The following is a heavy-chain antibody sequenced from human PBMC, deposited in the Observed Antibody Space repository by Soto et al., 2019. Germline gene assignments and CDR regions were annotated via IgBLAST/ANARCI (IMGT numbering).Heavy chain of an antibody. Sequence: PGESLKISCKGSGYSFTSYWIGWVRQMPGKGLEWMGIIYPGDSDTRYSPSFQGQVTISADKSISTAYLQWSSLKASDTAMYYCARHGEGGYCSSTSFKGGLGCYYYYGMDVWGQGTTVTVSS. J-gene: IGHJ6*02. CDR3: ARHGEGGYCSSTSFKGGLGCYYYYGMDV. V-gene: IGHV5-51*01. CDR2: IYPGDSDT. CDR1: GYSFTSYW. D-gene: IGHD2-2*01.